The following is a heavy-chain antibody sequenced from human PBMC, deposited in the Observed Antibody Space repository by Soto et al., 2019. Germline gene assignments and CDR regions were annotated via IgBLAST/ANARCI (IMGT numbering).Heavy chain of an antibody. D-gene: IGHD3-16*01. Sequence: SETLSLTCTVSGGSISSYYWSWIRQPPGKGLEWIGYIYYSGSTNYNPSLKSRVTISVDTSRNQFSLKLSSVTAADTAVYYYAREGLGWRAQGGGYYYYMDVWGKGTTVTVSS. CDR2: IYYSGST. V-gene: IGHV4-59*12. J-gene: IGHJ6*03. CDR3: AREGLGWRAQGGGYYYYMDV. CDR1: GGSISSYY.